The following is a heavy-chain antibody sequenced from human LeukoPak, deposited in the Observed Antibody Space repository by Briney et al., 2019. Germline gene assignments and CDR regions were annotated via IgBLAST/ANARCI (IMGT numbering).Heavy chain of an antibody. Sequence: ASGKAASQVPGFSLNRSAVQCVRQLRGQRLGWIGWTVVGDGHTNYAQNFQERVTITWDTSTKTAYMELSSLRSEDTAVYYCAATTSGYKWFDPWGQGTLVTVSS. CDR2: TVVGDGHT. V-gene: IGHV1-58*01. CDR1: GFSLNRSA. J-gene: IGHJ5*02. CDR3: AATTSGYKWFDP. D-gene: IGHD3-22*01.